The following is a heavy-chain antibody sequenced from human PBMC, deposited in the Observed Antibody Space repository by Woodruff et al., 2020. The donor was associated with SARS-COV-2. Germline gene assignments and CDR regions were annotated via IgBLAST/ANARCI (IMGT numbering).Heavy chain of an antibody. CDR2: IKSKNDGVTI. V-gene: IGHV3-15*01. D-gene: IGHD5-12*01. CDR3: MTDHFVYSGRGY. J-gene: IGHJ4*02. Sequence: GRIKSKNDGVTIHYAAPVKGRFTISRDDSKNTLNLQMNSLKTEDTAMYFCMTDHFVYSGRGYWGQGTLVTVSS.